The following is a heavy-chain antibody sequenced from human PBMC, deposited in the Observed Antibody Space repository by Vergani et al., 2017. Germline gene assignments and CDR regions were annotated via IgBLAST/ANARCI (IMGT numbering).Heavy chain of an antibody. CDR2: INHSGST. CDR3: AGGGIDGIVVVTAILPVDD. D-gene: IGHD2-21*02. J-gene: IGHJ4*02. Sequence: QVQLQESGPGLVKPSQTLSLTCTVSGCSISSGSYYWSWIRQPAGKGLEWLGEINHSGSTNYNPSLKSRVTISVDTSKNQFSRKLSSVTAADTAVYYCAGGGIDGIVVVTAILPVDDWGQGTLVTVSA. V-gene: IGHV4-61*02. CDR1: GCSISSGSYY.